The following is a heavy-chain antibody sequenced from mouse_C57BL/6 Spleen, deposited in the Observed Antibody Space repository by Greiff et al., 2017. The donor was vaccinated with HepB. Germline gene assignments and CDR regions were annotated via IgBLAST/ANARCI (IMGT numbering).Heavy chain of an antibody. CDR3: TREGDGSSPYYFDY. CDR2: ISSGGDYI. Sequence: EVKLVESGEGLVKPGGSLKLSCAASGFTFSSYAMSWVRQTPEKRLEWVAYISSGGDYIYYADTVKGRFTISRDNARNTLYLQMSSLKSEDTAMYYCTREGDGSSPYYFDYWGQGTTLTVSS. D-gene: IGHD1-1*01. J-gene: IGHJ2*01. CDR1: GFTFSSYA. V-gene: IGHV5-9-1*02.